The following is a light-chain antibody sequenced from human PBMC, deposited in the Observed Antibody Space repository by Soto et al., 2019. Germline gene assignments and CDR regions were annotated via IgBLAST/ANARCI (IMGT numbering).Light chain of an antibody. J-gene: IGKJ5*01. V-gene: IGKV2-28*01. CDR2: LSS. CDR3: MQPLQTPIT. Sequence: DVEMTQFPLSLSVTPGEHASLSCRSSQSLLHNGYNYLDWYLQKPGQSPQLLIYLSSFRASGVPARFSGSGSGTYFTLKISRVDAEDVGVYYCMQPLQTPITLGQGTRLDIK. CDR1: QSLLHNGYNY.